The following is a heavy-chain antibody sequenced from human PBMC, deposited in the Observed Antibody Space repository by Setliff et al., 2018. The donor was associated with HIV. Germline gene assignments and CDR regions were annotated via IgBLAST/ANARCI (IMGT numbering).Heavy chain of an antibody. CDR3: ARQTNYYDSTGYPTRAFDT. CDR1: GGSISSGSYY. D-gene: IGHD3-22*01. Sequence: KTSETLSLTCTVSGGSISSGSYYWSWIRQPAGKGLEWIGRVYTSGSTNYNPSLKSRVTISVDKNHFSLKLTSVTAADTAVYYCARQTNYYDSTGYPTRAFDTWGQGTMVTVSS. CDR2: VYTSGST. J-gene: IGHJ3*02. V-gene: IGHV4-61*02.